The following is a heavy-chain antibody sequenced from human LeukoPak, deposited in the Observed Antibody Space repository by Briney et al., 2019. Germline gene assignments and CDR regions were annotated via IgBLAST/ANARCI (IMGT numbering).Heavy chain of an antibody. CDR1: GCSINKYY. V-gene: IGHV4-59*01. Sequence: SETLSLTCPVSGCSINKYYLTWIRPPAGKGLEWIGYIDHSGYTNYNPSIRSRVTISVDTSKTQFSLKRSSVTAADTAVYYRARVFDSGSQAYFYYMDVWGKGTTVTISS. D-gene: IGHD3-10*01. CDR2: IDHSGYT. J-gene: IGHJ6*03. CDR3: ARVFDSGSQAYFYYMDV.